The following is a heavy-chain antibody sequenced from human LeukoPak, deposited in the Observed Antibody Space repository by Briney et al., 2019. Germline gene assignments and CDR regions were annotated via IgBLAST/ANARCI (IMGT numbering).Heavy chain of an antibody. D-gene: IGHD3-10*01. Sequence: SETLSLTCTVSGGSISSGSYYCSWIRQPAGKGLEWIGRIYTSGSTNYNPSLKSRVTISVDTSKNQFSLKLSSVTAADTAVYYCAQATLGRWFDPWGQGTLVTVSS. CDR1: GGSISSGSYY. J-gene: IGHJ5*02. V-gene: IGHV4-61*02. CDR3: AQATLGRWFDP. CDR2: IYTSGST.